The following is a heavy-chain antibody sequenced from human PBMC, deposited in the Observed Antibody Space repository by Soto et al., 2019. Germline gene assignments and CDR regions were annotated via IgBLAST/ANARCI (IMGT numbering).Heavy chain of an antibody. CDR3: ARGLEYYYYGMDV. J-gene: IGHJ6*02. Sequence: ASVKVSCKASGYTFTGYYMHWVRQAPGQGLEWMGWINPNSGGTNYAQKFQGWVTMTRDTSISTAYMELSRLRSDDTAVYYCARGLEYYYYGMDVWGQGTTVTFSS. D-gene: IGHD1-1*01. CDR2: INPNSGGT. CDR1: GYTFTGYY. V-gene: IGHV1-2*04.